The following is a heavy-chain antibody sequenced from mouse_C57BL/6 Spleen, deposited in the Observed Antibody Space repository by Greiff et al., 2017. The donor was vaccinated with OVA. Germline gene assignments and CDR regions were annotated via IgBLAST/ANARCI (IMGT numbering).Heavy chain of an antibody. CDR1: GFTFSSYA. CDR2: IPHLSSYT. J-gene: IGHJ4*01. Sequence: EVKLVESGGGLVKPGGSLKLSCAASGFTFSSYASAWVRQHHATPRVWVATIPHLSSYTYYPDNVKGRFTISRDNAKNNLYLQMSHLKSEDTAMYYCARAARPYYAMDDWGQGTSVTVSS. V-gene: IGHV5-4*03. CDR3: ARAARPYYAMDD.